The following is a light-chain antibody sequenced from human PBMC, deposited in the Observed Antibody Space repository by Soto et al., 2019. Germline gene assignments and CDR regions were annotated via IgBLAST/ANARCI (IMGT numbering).Light chain of an antibody. CDR2: EVS. CDR1: SSDVGAYNY. J-gene: IGLJ3*02. Sequence: QAVLTQPPSASGSPGQSVTISCTGTSSDVGAYNYVSWYQQHPGKAPKLMIYEVSKRPSGVPDLFSGSKSGNTASLTVSGLQAEDEADYYCGSYADSNSWVFGGGTKLTVL. V-gene: IGLV2-8*01. CDR3: GSYADSNSWV.